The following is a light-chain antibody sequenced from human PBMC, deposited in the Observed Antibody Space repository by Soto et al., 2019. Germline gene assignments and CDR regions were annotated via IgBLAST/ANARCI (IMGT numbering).Light chain of an antibody. CDR1: QSVSSY. CDR2: DAS. J-gene: IGKJ5*01. V-gene: IGKV3-11*01. CDR3: QQRSNWLT. Sequence: ESVLTHSPATLSLSPGERATLSCRASQSVSSYLAWYQQKPGQAPRLLIYDASNRATGIPARFSGSGSGTDFTLTISSLEPEEFAVYYCQQRSNWLTFGQGIRLEI.